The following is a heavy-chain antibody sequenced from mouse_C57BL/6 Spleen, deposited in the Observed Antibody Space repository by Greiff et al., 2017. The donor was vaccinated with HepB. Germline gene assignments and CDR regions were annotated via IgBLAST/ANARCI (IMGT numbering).Heavy chain of an antibody. J-gene: IGHJ2*01. CDR3: IRSGGLRYFDY. V-gene: IGHV1-15*01. CDR2: IDPETGGT. D-gene: IGHD1-1*01. Sequence: QVQLKQSGAELVRPGASVTLSCKASGYTFTDYEMHWVKQTPVHGLEWIGAIDPETGGTAYNQKFKGKAILTADKSSSTAYVELRSLTSEDSAVYYCIRSGGLRYFDYWGQGTTLTVSS. CDR1: GYTFTDYE.